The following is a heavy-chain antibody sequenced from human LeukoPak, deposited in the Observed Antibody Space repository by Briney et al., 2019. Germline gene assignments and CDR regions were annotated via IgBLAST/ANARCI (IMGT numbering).Heavy chain of an antibody. J-gene: IGHJ6*02. Sequence: LSLTCAVYGVSFSGYYWSWVRQAPGKGLEWVSAISGSGGSTYYADSVKGRFTIPRDNSKNTLYLQMNSLRAEDTAVYYCASYYYDSSGMDVWGQGTTVTVSS. CDR2: ISGSGGST. CDR3: ASYYYDSSGMDV. V-gene: IGHV3-23*01. D-gene: IGHD3-22*01. CDR1: GVSFSGYY.